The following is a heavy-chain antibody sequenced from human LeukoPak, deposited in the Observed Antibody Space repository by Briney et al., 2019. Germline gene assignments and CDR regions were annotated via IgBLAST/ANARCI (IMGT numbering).Heavy chain of an antibody. D-gene: IGHD6-13*01. J-gene: IGHJ4*02. CDR3: AKGDGSSWSLYYFDY. Sequence: PGGSLRLSCEASGFTFSSYGIHWVRQPPGKGLEWVAVIWSDGSNKYYADSVKGRFTISRDNSKNTLYLQMNSLRAEDTAVYYCAKGDGSSWSLYYFDYWGQGTLVTVSS. CDR2: IWSDGSNK. CDR1: GFTFSSYG. V-gene: IGHV3-33*06.